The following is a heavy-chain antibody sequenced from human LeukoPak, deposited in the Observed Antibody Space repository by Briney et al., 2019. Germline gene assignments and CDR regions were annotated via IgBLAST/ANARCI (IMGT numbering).Heavy chain of an antibody. J-gene: IGHJ5*02. V-gene: IGHV4-61*02. D-gene: IGHD6-25*01. Sequence: SSETLSPTCTVSGGSISSGSSYWSWIRQPAGKGLEWVERIYTSGSTNYNPSLKSRVTISVDTSKNQFSLKLSSVTAADTAVYYCARGGDWCDPWGQGTLVTVSS. CDR1: GGSISSGSSY. CDR3: ARGGDWCDP. CDR2: IYTSGST.